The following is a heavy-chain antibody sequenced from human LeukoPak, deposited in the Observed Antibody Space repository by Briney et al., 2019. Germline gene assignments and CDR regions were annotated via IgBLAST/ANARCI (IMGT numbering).Heavy chain of an antibody. D-gene: IGHD6-19*01. CDR3: AREGQWQDFDY. CDR2: TSPNSVDK. V-gene: IGHV3-21*01. CDR1: GFTFSTYS. Sequence: PGGSLRLSCAASGFTFSTYSMNWVRQTPGKGLEWVSSTSPNSVDKYHADSVKGRFTISRDNAKNSLYLQMNSLRAEDTALYYCAREGQWQDFDYWGQGTLVTVSS. J-gene: IGHJ4*02.